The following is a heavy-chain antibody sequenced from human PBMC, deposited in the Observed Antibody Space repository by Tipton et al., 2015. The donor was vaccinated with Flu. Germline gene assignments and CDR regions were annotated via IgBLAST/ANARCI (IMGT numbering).Heavy chain of an antibody. CDR2: IYFSGST. CDR3: ARRTFSNYVSEPKNWFDV. Sequence: TLSLTCSVSGGSIGSGGYYWSWIRQHPGKGLEWIGYIYFSGSTDYNPSLRSRVTMSIDRSNVQFSLRLTSVTAADTAVYFCARRTFSNYVSEPKNWFDVWGQGTLVTVSS. CDR1: GGSIGSGGYY. V-gene: IGHV4-31*03. D-gene: IGHD4-11*01. J-gene: IGHJ5*02.